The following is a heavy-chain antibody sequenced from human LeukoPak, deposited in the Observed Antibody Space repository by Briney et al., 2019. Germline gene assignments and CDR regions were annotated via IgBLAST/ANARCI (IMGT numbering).Heavy chain of an antibody. D-gene: IGHD1-26*01. V-gene: IGHV3-33*01. J-gene: IGHJ4*02. CDR3: AREEVGAPGEY. CDR2: IWYDGSNK. CDR1: GFTFSSYG. Sequence: GRSLRLSCAASGFTFSSYGMHWVRQAPGKGLEWVAVIWYDGSNKYYADSVKGRFTISRDNSKNTLYLQMNSLRAEDTAVYDYAREEVGAPGEYWGQGTLVTVSS.